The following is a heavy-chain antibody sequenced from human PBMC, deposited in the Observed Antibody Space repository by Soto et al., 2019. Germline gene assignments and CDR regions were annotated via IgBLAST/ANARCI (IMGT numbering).Heavy chain of an antibody. CDR1: GFTFSSYA. CDR2: ISGSGGST. V-gene: IGHV3-23*01. D-gene: IGHD6-13*01. J-gene: IGHJ4*02. CDR3: AMAGGIATAGAFNY. Sequence: EVQLLESGGGLVQPGGSLRLSCAASGFTFSSYAMSWVRQAPGKGLEWVSAISGSGGSTYYADSVKGRFTISRDSSKNTRDLQMNSLRAEDTAVYYCAMAGGIATAGAFNYWGQGTLVTVSS.